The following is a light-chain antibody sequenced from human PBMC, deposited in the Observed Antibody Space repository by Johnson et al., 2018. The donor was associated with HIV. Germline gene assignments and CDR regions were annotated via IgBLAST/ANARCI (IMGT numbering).Light chain of an antibody. CDR3: GTWDSSLSSV. J-gene: IGLJ1*01. Sequence: QSVLTQSPSVSAAPGQKVTISCSGSSSNIGNNYVSWYQQLPGTAPKLLIYDNNKRPSGIPDRFSGPKSGTSATLGITGLPTGDDAVYYCGTWDSSLSSVFGTGTKVTVL. CDR1: SSNIGNNY. V-gene: IGLV1-51*01. CDR2: DNN.